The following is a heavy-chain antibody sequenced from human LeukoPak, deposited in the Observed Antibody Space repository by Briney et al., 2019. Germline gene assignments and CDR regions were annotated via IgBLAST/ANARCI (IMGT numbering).Heavy chain of an antibody. J-gene: IGHJ4*02. D-gene: IGHD2-2*01. Sequence: PGGSLRLSCAASGFTFSSYAMHWVRQAPGKGLEWVAVISYDGSNKYYADSVKGRFTISRDNSKNTLYLQMNSLRAEDTAVYYCARVGYCSSTSCYALDYWGQGTLVTVSS. CDR3: ARVGYCSSTSCYALDY. CDR2: ISYDGSNK. CDR1: GFTFSSYA. V-gene: IGHV3-30-3*01.